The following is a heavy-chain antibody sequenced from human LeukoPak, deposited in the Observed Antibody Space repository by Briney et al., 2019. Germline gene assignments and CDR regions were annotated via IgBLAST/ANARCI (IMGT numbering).Heavy chain of an antibody. D-gene: IGHD3-3*01. V-gene: IGHV4-34*01. CDR2: INHSGST. CDR1: GGSFSGYY. CDR3: ARGRRVSYYDFWSGYYGAFDI. Sequence: SETLSLTCAVYGGSFSGYYWSWIRQPPGKWLEWIGEINHSGSTNYNPSLKSRVTISVDTSKNQFSLKLSSVTAADTAVYYCARGRRVSYYDFWSGYYGAFDIWGQGTMVTVSS. J-gene: IGHJ3*02.